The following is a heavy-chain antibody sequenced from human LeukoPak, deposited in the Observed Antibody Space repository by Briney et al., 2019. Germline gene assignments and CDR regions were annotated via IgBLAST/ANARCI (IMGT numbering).Heavy chain of an antibody. CDR1: GFTFNNYA. CDR2: ISGSGRTT. V-gene: IGHV3-23*01. CDR3: AKSIVNSGTFIPFDY. J-gene: IGHJ4*02. Sequence: GGSLRLSCAASGFTFNNYAMSWVRQAPGKGLEWVSVISGSGRTTYSADSVKGRFTISRDKSNNTVYLHMNSLRAEDTAVYFCAKSIVNSGTFIPFDYWGQGTLVTVSS. D-gene: IGHD1-26*01.